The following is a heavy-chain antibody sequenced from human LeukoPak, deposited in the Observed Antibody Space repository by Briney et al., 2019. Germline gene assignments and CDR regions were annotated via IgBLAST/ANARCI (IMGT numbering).Heavy chain of an antibody. CDR3: AREQWEPRGLYYFDY. CDR2: IYSGGST. V-gene: IGHV3-66*01. CDR1: GFTVSSNY. J-gene: IGHJ4*02. D-gene: IGHD1-26*01. Sequence: GGSLRLSCAASGFTVSSNYMSWVRQAPGKGLEWVSVIYSGGSTYYADSVKGRFTISRDNSKNTLYLQMNSLRAEGTAVYYCAREQWEPRGLYYFDYWGQGTLVTVSS.